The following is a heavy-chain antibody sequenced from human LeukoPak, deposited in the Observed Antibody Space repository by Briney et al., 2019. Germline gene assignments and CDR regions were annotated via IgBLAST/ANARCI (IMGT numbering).Heavy chain of an antibody. Sequence: GGSLRLSCVASGFSFSTSGMHWVRQSPGKGLDWVAFIRNDGNKKNYAESVKGRFTISRDNAKNSLYLQMNSLRAEDTAVYYCAELGITMIGGVWGKGTTVTISS. CDR2: IRNDGNKK. CDR1: GFSFSTSG. CDR3: AELGITMIGGV. D-gene: IGHD3-10*02. J-gene: IGHJ6*04. V-gene: IGHV3-30*02.